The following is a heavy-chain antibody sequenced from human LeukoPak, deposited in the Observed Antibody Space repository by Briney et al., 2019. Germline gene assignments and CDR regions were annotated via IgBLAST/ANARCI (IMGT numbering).Heavy chain of an antibody. CDR1: GFTFSSYG. D-gene: IGHD6-19*01. J-gene: IGHJ4*02. Sequence: GGSLRLSCAASGFTFSSYGMHWVRQAPGKGLEWVAVISYDGSNKYYADSVKGRFTISRDNAKNSLYLQMNGLRDEDTAVYYCARGAGWPNWGQGTLVTVSS. V-gene: IGHV3-30*03. CDR3: ARGAGWPN. CDR2: ISYDGSNK.